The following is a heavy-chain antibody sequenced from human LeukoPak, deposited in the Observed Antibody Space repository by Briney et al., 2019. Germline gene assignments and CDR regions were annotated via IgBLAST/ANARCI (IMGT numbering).Heavy chain of an antibody. CDR1: GFTFDDYG. CDR2: INWNGGST. J-gene: IGHJ4*02. CDR3: ARVDSSGYYQKLDY. Sequence: PGGSLRLSCAASGFTFDDYGMSWVRQAPGKWLEWVSGINWNGGSTGYADSVKGRFTISRDNAKNSLYLQMNSLRAEDTALYYCARVDSSGYYQKLDYWGQGTLVTVSS. D-gene: IGHD3-22*01. V-gene: IGHV3-20*04.